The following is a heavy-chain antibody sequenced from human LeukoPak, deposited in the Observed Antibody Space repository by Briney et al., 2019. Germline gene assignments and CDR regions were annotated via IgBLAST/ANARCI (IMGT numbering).Heavy chain of an antibody. D-gene: IGHD1-14*01. CDR1: GFTFSSFW. CDR3: ATSPTTLPNQGY. V-gene: IGHV3-7*03. CDR2: INEDGSEE. J-gene: IGHJ4*02. Sequence: PGGSLRLSCAASGFTFSSFWISWVRQAPGKGLEWEANINEDGSEEYYVDSVKGRFTISRDNARKSLYLQMNSLRVEDTAVYYCATSPTTLPNQGYWGQGTPVTVSS.